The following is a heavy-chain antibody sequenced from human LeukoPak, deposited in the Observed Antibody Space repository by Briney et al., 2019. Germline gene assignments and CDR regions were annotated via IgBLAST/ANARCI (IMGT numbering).Heavy chain of an antibody. CDR3: ARDGTTEDFYYYYGMDV. J-gene: IGHJ6*02. V-gene: IGHV1-69*10. Sequence: SVTVSCKASGGTFSSYAISWVRQAPGQGLEWMGRIIPILGIANYAQKYQGRVTITADKSTSTAYMELSSLRSEDTVVYYCARDGTTEDFYYYYGMDVWGQGTTVTVSS. CDR1: GGTFSSYA. CDR2: IIPILGIA. D-gene: IGHD4-4*01.